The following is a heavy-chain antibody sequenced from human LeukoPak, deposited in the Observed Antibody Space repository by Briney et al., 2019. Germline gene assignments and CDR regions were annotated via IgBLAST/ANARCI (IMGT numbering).Heavy chain of an antibody. J-gene: IGHJ6*02. Sequence: PGGSLRLSCAASGFTFSSYSMNWVRQAPGKGLEWVSSISSSSSYIYYADSVKGRFTISRDNAKNSLYLQMNSLRAEDTAVYYCARDQAPPSPLEGYYYGMDVWGQGTTVTVSS. CDR1: GFTFSSYS. V-gene: IGHV3-21*01. CDR2: ISSSSSYI. CDR3: ARDQAPPSPLEGYYYGMDV. D-gene: IGHD1-1*01.